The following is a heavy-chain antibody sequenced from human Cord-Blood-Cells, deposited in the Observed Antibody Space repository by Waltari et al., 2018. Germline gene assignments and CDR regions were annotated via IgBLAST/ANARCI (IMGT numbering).Heavy chain of an antibody. CDR1: GYTFTGYY. CDR3: VRVVRGPYYYYGMDV. CDR2: INPNSGAT. V-gene: IGHV1-2*02. Sequence: QVQLVQSGAEVKKPGASVKVSCKASGYTFTGYYMHWVRQAPGQGLEWMGWINPNSGATNAAQKFQGRVTRTRDTSISTAYMELSRLRSDDTAVYYCVRVVRGPYYYYGMDVWGQGTTVTVSS. D-gene: IGHD3-10*01. J-gene: IGHJ6*02.